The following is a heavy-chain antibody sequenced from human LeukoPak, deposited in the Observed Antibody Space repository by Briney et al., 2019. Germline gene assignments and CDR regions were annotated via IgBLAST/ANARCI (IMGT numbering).Heavy chain of an antibody. CDR1: GYTFTDYY. D-gene: IGHD3-3*01. V-gene: IGHV1-69-2*01. CDR2: VDPGDGET. Sequence: GASVQVSCKDSGYTFTDYYMHWLQQAPGKGLEWMGLVDPGDGETIYAEQFQGRVTITADTSTDTAHMELSSLSSDETAVYYGATVARSSIRSFGVALLHWGQGTLVTVSS. J-gene: IGHJ4*02. CDR3: ATVARSSIRSFGVALLH.